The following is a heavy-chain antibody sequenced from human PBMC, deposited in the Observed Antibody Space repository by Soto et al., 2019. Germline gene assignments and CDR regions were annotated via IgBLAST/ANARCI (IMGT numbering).Heavy chain of an antibody. CDR3: ARGLSRRILNYLDP. V-gene: IGHV4-31*03. D-gene: IGHD2-15*01. CDR1: GGSISTDGYY. CDR2: IYYRGST. Sequence: PSETLSLTCTVSGGSISTDGYYWSWIRQHPGKGLEWIGYIYYRGSTYYNPSLKSRVTISLDTSKNEFSLKLSSVTVADAAVYYCARGLSRRILNYLDPWGQGVLVTVSS. J-gene: IGHJ5*02.